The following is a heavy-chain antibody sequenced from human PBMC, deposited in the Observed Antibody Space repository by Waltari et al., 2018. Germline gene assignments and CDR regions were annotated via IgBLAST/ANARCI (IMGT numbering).Heavy chain of an antibody. CDR3: AKDGASQEFDP. CDR1: GFTLGSYG. D-gene: IGHD3-16*01. Sequence: QVQLVESGGGVVQPGRSLRLSCAASGFTLGSYGMPWVRQAPGKGLEWVAVIWYDGSNKYYADSVKGRFTISRDNSKNTLYLQMNSLRAEDTAMYYCAKDGASQEFDPWGQGTLVTVSS. J-gene: IGHJ5*02. CDR2: IWYDGSNK. V-gene: IGHV3-30*18.